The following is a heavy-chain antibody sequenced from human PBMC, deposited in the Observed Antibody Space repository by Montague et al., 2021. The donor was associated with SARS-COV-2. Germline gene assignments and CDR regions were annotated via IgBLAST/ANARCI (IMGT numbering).Heavy chain of an antibody. V-gene: IGHV4-34*01. CDR3: ARGAPGY. D-gene: IGHD1-1*01. CDR1: GGSSSDYH. J-gene: IGHJ4*02. Sequence: SETLSLTCAVYGGSSSDYHWTWTRQSPVEGLECIGQINYGGSTKYNPSLKSRVTISIDTSKNQLSLKLTSVTAADTAVYYCARGAPGYWGQGTLVTVSS. CDR2: INYGGST.